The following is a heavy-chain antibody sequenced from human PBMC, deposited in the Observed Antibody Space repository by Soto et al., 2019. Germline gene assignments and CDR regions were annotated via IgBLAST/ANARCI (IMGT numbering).Heavy chain of an antibody. V-gene: IGHV3-23*01. CDR1: GFTSSNYS. CDR2: IRGSGETT. CDR3: AKGGTTTNIILDS. J-gene: IGHJ4*02. D-gene: IGHD1-1*01. Sequence: GGSLRLSCAASGFTSSNYSMSWVRQSPGKGLEWLSSIRGSGETTYYADSVKGRVTISRDNDKNTLYLQINSLTAGDTAVYYCAKGGTTTNIILDSWGPGTPVTVSS.